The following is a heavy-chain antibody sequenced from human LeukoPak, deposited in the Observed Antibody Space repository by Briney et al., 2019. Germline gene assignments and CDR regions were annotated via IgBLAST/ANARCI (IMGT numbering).Heavy chain of an antibody. D-gene: IGHD6-19*01. V-gene: IGHV3-33*08. CDR1: GFTFSSYW. J-gene: IGHJ4*02. CDR2: IWYDGSNK. CDR3: ARDHSSGWYSDYFDY. Sequence: PGGSLRLSCAASGFTFSSYWMSWVRQAPGKGLEWVAVIWYDGSNKYYADSVKGRFTISRDNSKNTLYLQMNSLRAEDTAVYYCARDHSSGWYSDYFDYWGQGTLVTVSS.